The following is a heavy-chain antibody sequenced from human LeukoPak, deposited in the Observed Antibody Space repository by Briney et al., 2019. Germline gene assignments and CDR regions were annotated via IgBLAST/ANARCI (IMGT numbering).Heavy chain of an antibody. CDR2: ISYDGSNK. D-gene: IGHD5-24*01. Sequence: GGSLRLSCAASGFTFSNYGMHWVRQAPGKGLEWVAFISYDGSNKYYADSVKGRFTISRDNSKNTLSLQMNSLRAEDTAVYYCAKGDGGSALFYFDYWDQGTLVTVSS. J-gene: IGHJ4*02. CDR3: AKGDGGSALFYFDY. CDR1: GFTFSNYG. V-gene: IGHV3-30*18.